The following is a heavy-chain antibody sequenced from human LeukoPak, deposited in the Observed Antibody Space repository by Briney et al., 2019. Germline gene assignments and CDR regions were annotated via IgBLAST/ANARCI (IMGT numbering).Heavy chain of an antibody. V-gene: IGHV4-34*01. CDR1: GGSFSGYY. CDR3: ARAGDYYYDTAGFDP. Sequence: SETLSLTCAVYGGSFSGYYWSWLRQPPGKGLASLGEINHGGSANYNPSLKSRVTISVDTSKNHFSLKLRSMTAADTAVYYCARAGDYYYDTAGFDPWGQGTLVTVSS. J-gene: IGHJ5*02. CDR2: INHGGSA. D-gene: IGHD3-22*01.